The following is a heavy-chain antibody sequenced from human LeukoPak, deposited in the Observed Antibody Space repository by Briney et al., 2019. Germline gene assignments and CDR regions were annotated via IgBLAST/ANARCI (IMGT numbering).Heavy chain of an antibody. CDR3: ARFEGYSSSSWYAFDY. CDR2: ISAYNGNT. V-gene: IGHV1-18*01. J-gene: IGHJ4*02. CDR1: GGTFSNYA. D-gene: IGHD6-13*01. Sequence: GASVTVSCKASGGTFSNYAISWVRQAPGQGLEWMGGISAYNGNTNYAQKLQGRVTMTTDTSTNTAYMELRSLRSDDTAVYYCARFEGYSSSSWYAFDYWGQGTLVTVSS.